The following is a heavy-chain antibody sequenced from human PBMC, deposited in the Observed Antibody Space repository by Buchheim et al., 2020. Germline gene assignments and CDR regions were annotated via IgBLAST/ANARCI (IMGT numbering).Heavy chain of an antibody. Sequence: QVQLVESGGGVVQPGRSQRLSCAASGFTFSSHAMHWVRQAPGKGLEWVAVISYEGSNKHYVDSVKGRFTISRDNSKETLYLQMNSLRREDTAVYYCAAEVGTKEFDHWGQGTL. D-gene: IGHD1-26*01. CDR2: ISYEGSNK. CDR1: GFTFSSHA. CDR3: AAEVGTKEFDH. V-gene: IGHV3-30-3*01. J-gene: IGHJ4*02.